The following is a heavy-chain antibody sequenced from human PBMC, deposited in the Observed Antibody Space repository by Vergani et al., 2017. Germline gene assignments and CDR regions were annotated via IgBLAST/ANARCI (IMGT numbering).Heavy chain of an antibody. V-gene: IGHV3-23*01. J-gene: IGHJ4*02. Sequence: EVQLLESGGGLVQPGGSLRLSCAASGFTFSSYALSWVRQAPGEGLEWVSAISGSGDSTYYADSVKGRFTISRDNSKNTLYLQMNSLRAEDTAVYYCAKDLIGSYCGFDYWGQGTLVTVSS. CDR3: AKDLIGSYCGFDY. CDR2: ISGSGDST. D-gene: IGHD1-26*01. CDR1: GFTFSSYA.